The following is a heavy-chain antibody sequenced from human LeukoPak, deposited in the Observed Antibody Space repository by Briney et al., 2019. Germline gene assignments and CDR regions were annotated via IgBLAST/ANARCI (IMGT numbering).Heavy chain of an antibody. CDR1: GFTFGNAW. CDR3: TTDLYYYDSSGYSLPDY. V-gene: IGHV3-15*01. J-gene: IGHJ4*02. CDR2: IKSKTDGGTT. Sequence: GGSLRLSCAASGFTFGNAWMSWVRQAPGKGLEWVGRIKSKTDGGTTDYAAPVKGRFTISRDDSKNTLYLQMNSLKTEDTAVYYCTTDLYYYDSSGYSLPDYWGQGTLVTVSS. D-gene: IGHD3-22*01.